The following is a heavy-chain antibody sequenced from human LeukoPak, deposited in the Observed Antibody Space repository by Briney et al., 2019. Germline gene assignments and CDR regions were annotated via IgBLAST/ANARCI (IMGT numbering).Heavy chain of an antibody. CDR3: AKDFHRYYYDSSGYYYYGMDV. D-gene: IGHD3-22*01. Sequence: GGSLRLSCAASGFTFDDYAMHWVRQAPGKGLEWVSLISWDGGSTYYADSVKGRFTISRDNSKNSLYLQMNSLRAEDTALYYCAKDFHRYYYDSSGYYYYGMDVWGQGTTVTVSS. V-gene: IGHV3-43D*03. J-gene: IGHJ6*02. CDR1: GFTFDDYA. CDR2: ISWDGGST.